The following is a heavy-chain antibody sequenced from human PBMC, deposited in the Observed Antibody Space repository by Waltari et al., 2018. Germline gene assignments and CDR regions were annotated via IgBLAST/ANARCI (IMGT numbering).Heavy chain of an antibody. D-gene: IGHD3-16*01. CDR3: ARPCCVGGGALLSLDL. J-gene: IGHJ5*02. CDR1: GGSISSTSYY. V-gene: IGHV4-39*01. CDR2: FYYGGKT. Sequence: QLQLQESGPGLVKPSETLSLPCTVSGGSISSTSYYWGWIRQPPGKGLEWIGSFYYGGKTYYNPSLQSRITISVDTSKNQFSLKLNSVTAADTAVYYCARPCCVGGGALLSLDLWGQGTLVTVSS.